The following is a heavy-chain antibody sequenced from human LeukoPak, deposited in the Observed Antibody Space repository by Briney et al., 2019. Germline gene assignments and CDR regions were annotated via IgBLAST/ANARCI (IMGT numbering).Heavy chain of an antibody. CDR2: INLDESAK. CDR3: AKYGGNSGMASDI. Sequence: GGSLRLSCAASGFTFSAHWMSWVRQAPGKGLEWVANINLDESAKRYVNPVKGRFTISRDNAKNSLYLQMNSLRAEDTAVYYCAKYGGNSGMASDIWGQGTVVTVSS. J-gene: IGHJ3*02. CDR1: GFTFSAHW. V-gene: IGHV3-7*01. D-gene: IGHD4-23*01.